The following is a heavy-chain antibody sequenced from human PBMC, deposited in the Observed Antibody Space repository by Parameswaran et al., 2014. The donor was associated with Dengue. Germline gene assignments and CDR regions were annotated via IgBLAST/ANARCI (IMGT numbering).Heavy chain of an antibody. CDR2: ISSSSSTI. V-gene: IGHV3-48*02. CDR3: ARPLSVVTAREEYYYYYGMDV. D-gene: IGHD2-21*02. Sequence: VRQAPGKGLEWVSYISSSSSTIYYADSVKGRFTISRDNAKNSLYLQMNSLRDEDTAVYYCARPLSVVTAREEYYYYYGMDVWGQGTTVTVSS. J-gene: IGHJ6*02.